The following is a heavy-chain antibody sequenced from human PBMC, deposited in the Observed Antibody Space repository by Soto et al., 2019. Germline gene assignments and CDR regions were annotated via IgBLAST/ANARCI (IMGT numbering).Heavy chain of an antibody. CDR3: ARSVSGWYYYYGMDV. CDR2: IIPIFGTA. Sequence: SVKVSCKASGYTFTGYYMHWVRQAPGQGLEWMGGIIPIFGTANYAQKFQGRVTITADESTSTAYMELSSLRSEDTAVYYCARSVSGWYYYYGMDVWGQGTTVTVSS. V-gene: IGHV1-69*13. CDR1: GYTFTGYY. J-gene: IGHJ6*02. D-gene: IGHD6-19*01.